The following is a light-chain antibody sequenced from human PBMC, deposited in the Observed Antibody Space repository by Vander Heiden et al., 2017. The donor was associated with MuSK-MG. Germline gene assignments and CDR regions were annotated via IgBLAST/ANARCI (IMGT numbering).Light chain of an antibody. Sequence: EIVMTQSPATLSVSPGERATLSCRASQGVINNLAWYQQKPGQAPRLLIYGASIRATGVPARFSGSGSGTEFTLTISSRQSEDFAVYYCQQYKNWPPYTFGQGTKLEIK. J-gene: IGKJ2*01. CDR1: QGVINN. CDR2: GAS. CDR3: QQYKNWPPYT. V-gene: IGKV3-15*01.